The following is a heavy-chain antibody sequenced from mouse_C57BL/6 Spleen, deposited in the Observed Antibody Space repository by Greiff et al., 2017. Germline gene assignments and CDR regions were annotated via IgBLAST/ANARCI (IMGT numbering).Heavy chain of an antibody. Sequence: EVKLQESGEGLVKPGGSLKLSCAASGFTFSSYAMSWVRQTPEKRLEWVAYISSGGDYIYYADTVKGRFTISRDNARNTLYLQMSSLKSEDTAMYYCTRDPTYYAMDYWGQGTSVTVSS. D-gene: IGHD2-10*01. CDR1: GFTFSSYA. CDR3: TRDPTYYAMDY. V-gene: IGHV5-9-1*02. CDR2: ISSGGDYI. J-gene: IGHJ4*01.